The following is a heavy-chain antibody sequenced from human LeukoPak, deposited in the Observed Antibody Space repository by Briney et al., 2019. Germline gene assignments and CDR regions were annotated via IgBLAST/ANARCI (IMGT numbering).Heavy chain of an antibody. D-gene: IGHD6-13*01. J-gene: IGHJ4*02. CDR3: ARRLAAAGTGYFDY. Sequence: GGSLRLSCAASGFTFSSYNGHWVRQAPGKGLEWVAAISYDGNNNYYADSVKGRFTISRDNSKNTLYLQMNSLRAEDTAVYYCARRLAAAGTGYFDYWGQGTLATVSS. CDR2: ISYDGNNN. V-gene: IGHV3-30-3*01. CDR1: GFTFSSYN.